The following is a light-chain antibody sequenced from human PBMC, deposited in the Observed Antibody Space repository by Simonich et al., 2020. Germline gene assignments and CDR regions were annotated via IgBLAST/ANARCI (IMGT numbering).Light chain of an antibody. CDR2: LNSDGSH. Sequence: QLVLTQSPSASASLGASVKLTCTLSRGHSSYAIEWHQQQPEKGPRYLMKLNSDGSHSKGNGIPDRFSGSSSGAERYLTISSLQSEDEADYYCQTWGTGIQVFGGGTKLTVL. V-gene: IGLV4-69*01. CDR1: RGHSSYA. CDR3: QTWGTGIQV. J-gene: IGLJ3*02.